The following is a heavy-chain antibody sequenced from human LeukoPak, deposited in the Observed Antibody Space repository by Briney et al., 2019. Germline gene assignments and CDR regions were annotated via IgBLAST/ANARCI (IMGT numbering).Heavy chain of an antibody. Sequence: ASVKVSCKASGYTFTGYYMHWVRQAPGQGLEWMGWINPNSGGTNYAQKFQGRVTMTRDTSISTAYMELSRLRSDDTAVYYCASGYSSSWYRFDYYYMDVWGKGTTVTVSS. D-gene: IGHD6-13*01. CDR2: INPNSGGT. J-gene: IGHJ6*03. CDR1: GYTFTGYY. CDR3: ASGYSSSWYRFDYYYMDV. V-gene: IGHV1-2*02.